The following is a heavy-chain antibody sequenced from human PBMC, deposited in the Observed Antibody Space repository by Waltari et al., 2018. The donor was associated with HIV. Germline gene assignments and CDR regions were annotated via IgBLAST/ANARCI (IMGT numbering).Heavy chain of an antibody. CDR1: GFTFNNYG. Sequence: QVQLVQWGGGVVQPGRSLRLSCAASGFTFNNYGMSWVRQTPGKGLDWVAVIWNYGSQKDYADSVKGRFTISRDNSNNRLYLQMNSLRVDDTAVYLCARGAPWDGYNSDWYFDLWGRGTLVTVAS. J-gene: IGHJ2*01. CDR2: IWNYGSQK. D-gene: IGHD5-12*01. V-gene: IGHV3-33*01. CDR3: ARGAPWDGYNSDWYFDL.